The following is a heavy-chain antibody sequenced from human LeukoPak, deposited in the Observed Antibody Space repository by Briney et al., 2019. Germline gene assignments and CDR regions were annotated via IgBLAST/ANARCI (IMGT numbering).Heavy chain of an antibody. J-gene: IGHJ4*02. CDR1: GVTLSSYA. D-gene: IGHD3-3*01. V-gene: IGHV3-48*04. CDR3: ARGPFWSGYYDD. Sequence: GGSLRLSCAASGVTLSSYAMSWARQAPGKGLEWVSYISSSGSTIYYADSVKGRFTISRDNAKNSLYLQMSNLRAEDTAVYYCARGPFWSGYYDDWGQGTLVTVSS. CDR2: ISSSGSTI.